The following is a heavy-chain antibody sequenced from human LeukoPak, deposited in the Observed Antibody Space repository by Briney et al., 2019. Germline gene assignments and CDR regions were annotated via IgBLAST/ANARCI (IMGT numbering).Heavy chain of an antibody. D-gene: IGHD2-2*01. V-gene: IGHV1-18*01. CDR2: ISLYNGNT. CDR1: GSPFTSYG. CDR3: ARARMVGVPAAPYWFDP. Sequence: GAPVKVSSKASGSPFTSYGISWGRPAPGQGLGWRVWISLYNGNTNYAQKIQGRVTMTTDTSTSTAYMELRSLRSDDTAVYYCARARMVGVPAAPYWFDPWGQGTLVTVSS. J-gene: IGHJ5*02.